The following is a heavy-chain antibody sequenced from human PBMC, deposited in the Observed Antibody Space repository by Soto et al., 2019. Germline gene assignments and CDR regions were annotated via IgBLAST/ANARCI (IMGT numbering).Heavy chain of an antibody. J-gene: IGHJ6*03. V-gene: IGHV4-59*01. Sequence: SETLSLTCAVSGGSISSYYWSWIRQPPGKGLEWIGHVYYSGSTSYNPSLKSRVTISVDTSRNQFSLRLSSVTAADTAVYYCARAVRHTLYYYYCMDVWGKGTTVTVSS. CDR2: VYYSGST. CDR1: GGSISSYY. CDR3: ARAVRHTLYYYYCMDV. D-gene: IGHD2-15*01.